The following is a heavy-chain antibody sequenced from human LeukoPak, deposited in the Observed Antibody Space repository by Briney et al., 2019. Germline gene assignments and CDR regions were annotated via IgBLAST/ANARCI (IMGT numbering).Heavy chain of an antibody. J-gene: IGHJ4*02. CDR2: IKQDGSEK. CDR3: ARGYNYAIDY. D-gene: IGHD5-18*01. CDR1: GFTFSSYW. V-gene: IGHV3-7*03. Sequence: GSLRLSCAASGFTFSSYWMNWVRQAPGKGLEWVANIKQDGSEKHYVDSVKGRFTISRDNAKNSVYLQMNSLRAEDTAVYYCARGYNYAIDYWGQGTLVTVSS.